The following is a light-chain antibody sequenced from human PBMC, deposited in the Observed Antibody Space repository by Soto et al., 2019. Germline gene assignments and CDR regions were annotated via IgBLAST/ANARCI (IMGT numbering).Light chain of an antibody. Sequence: QSALTQPASVSGPPGQSITISCTGTSSDVGGYNYVSWYQQHPGKAPKLMIYEVSDRPSGVSNRFSGSKSGNTASLTISGLQAEDEADYYCSSYTSSSTLDVVFGGGTKVTVL. J-gene: IGLJ2*01. V-gene: IGLV2-14*01. CDR1: SSDVGGYNY. CDR3: SSYTSSSTLDVV. CDR2: EVS.